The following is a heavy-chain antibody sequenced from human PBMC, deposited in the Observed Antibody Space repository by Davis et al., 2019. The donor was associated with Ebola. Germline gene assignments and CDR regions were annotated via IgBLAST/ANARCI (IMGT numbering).Heavy chain of an antibody. V-gene: IGHV4-31*03. CDR3: ARAVILTEQIYDIVVVPAAMWEDEYNWFDP. CDR1: GGSISSGGYY. J-gene: IGHJ5*02. D-gene: IGHD2-2*01. CDR2: IYYSGST. Sequence: MPSETLSLTCTVSGGSISSGGYYWSWIRQHPGKGLEWIGYIYYSGSTYYNPSLKSRVTISVDTSKNQFSLKLSSVTAADTAVYYCARAVILTEQIYDIVVVPAAMWEDEYNWFDPWGQGTLVTVSS.